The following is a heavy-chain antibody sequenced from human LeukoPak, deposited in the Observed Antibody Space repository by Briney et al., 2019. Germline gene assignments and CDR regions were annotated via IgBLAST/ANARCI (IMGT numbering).Heavy chain of an antibody. CDR1: GGSFSGYY. Sequence: ASETLSLTCAVYGGSFSGYYWSWIRQPPGKGLEWIGEINHSGSTNYNPSLKSRVTISVDTPKNQFSLKLSSVTAADTAVYYCARYYDSSGYYYGYFDYWGQGTLVTVSS. V-gene: IGHV4-34*01. CDR2: INHSGST. CDR3: ARYYDSSGYYYGYFDY. D-gene: IGHD3-22*01. J-gene: IGHJ4*02.